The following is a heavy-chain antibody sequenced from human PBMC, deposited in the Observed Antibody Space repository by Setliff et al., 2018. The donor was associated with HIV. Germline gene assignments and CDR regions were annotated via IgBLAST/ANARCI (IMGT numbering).Heavy chain of an antibody. J-gene: IGHJ4*02. Sequence: SETLSLTCTVSGGSISSSSYYWGWIRQPPGKGLAWIGSIYYSGSTYYKPSLKSRVTISVDTSKNQFSLELSSVTAADTAVYYCARDSGSTWYASSRSDYWGQGTLVTVSS. CDR3: ARDSGSTWYASSRSDY. V-gene: IGHV4-39*02. CDR2: IYYSGST. D-gene: IGHD6-13*01. CDR1: GGSISSSSYY.